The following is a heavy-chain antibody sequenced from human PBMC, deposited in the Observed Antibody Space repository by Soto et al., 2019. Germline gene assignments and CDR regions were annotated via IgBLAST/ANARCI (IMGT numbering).Heavy chain of an antibody. J-gene: IGHJ5*02. CDR3: AIGNPDWFDP. CDR2: IYRGGIT. Sequence: PSGTLSLTCAVSGYSISIGVYWGWIRQPPGKGLEWIGTIYRGGITYYNPSLKSRVTISIDTSKNHFSLRLSSVTATDTAVYFCAIGNPDWFDPWGQGTLVTVSS. D-gene: IGHD1-1*01. V-gene: IGHV4-38-2*01. CDR1: GYSISIGVY.